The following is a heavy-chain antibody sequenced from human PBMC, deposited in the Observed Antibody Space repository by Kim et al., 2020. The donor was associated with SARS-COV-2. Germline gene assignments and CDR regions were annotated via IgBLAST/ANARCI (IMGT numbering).Heavy chain of an antibody. Sequence: SETLSLTCAVYGGSFSGYHWSWIRQPPGKGLEWIGEINHSGSTNYNPSPKSRVTISIDTSKNQFSLKLTSVTAADTALYYCARGRTGVVPDAILGIGPHYDYYVMDVWGQGTTVTVSS. D-gene: IGHD2-2*01. CDR1: GGSFSGYH. CDR2: INHSGST. V-gene: IGHV4-34*01. CDR3: ARGRTGVVPDAILGIGPHYDYYVMDV. J-gene: IGHJ6*02.